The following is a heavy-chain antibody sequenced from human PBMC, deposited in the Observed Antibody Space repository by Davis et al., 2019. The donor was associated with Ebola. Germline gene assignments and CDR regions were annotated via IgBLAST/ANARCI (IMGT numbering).Heavy chain of an antibody. Sequence: GGSLRLSCAASGFTFSSYGMHWVRQAPGKGLEWVAVIWYDGSNKYYADSVKGRFTISRDNSKNTLYLQMNSLGAEDTAVYYCARDLMVGFGELLWAYYYYGMDVWGQGTMVTVSS. V-gene: IGHV3-33*01. CDR1: GFTFSSYG. CDR3: ARDLMVGFGELLWAYYYYGMDV. J-gene: IGHJ6*02. D-gene: IGHD3-10*01. CDR2: IWYDGSNK.